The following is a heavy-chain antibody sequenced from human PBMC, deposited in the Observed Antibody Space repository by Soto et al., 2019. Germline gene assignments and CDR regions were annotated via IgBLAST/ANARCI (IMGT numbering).Heavy chain of an antibody. CDR3: ARDSSSSGWYKEGWFDP. CDR1: GGSISSYY. V-gene: IGHV4-4*07. J-gene: IGHJ5*02. CDR2: IYTSGST. Sequence: SETLSLTCTVSGGSISSYYWSWIRQPAGKGLEWIGRIYTSGSTNYNPSLKSRVTMSVDTSKNQFSLKLSSVTAADTAVYYCARDSSSSGWYKEGWFDPWGQGTLVTVSS. D-gene: IGHD6-19*01.